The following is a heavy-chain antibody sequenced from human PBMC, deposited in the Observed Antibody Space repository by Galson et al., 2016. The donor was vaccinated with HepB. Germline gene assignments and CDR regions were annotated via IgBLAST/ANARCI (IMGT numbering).Heavy chain of an antibody. D-gene: IGHD4-17*01. V-gene: IGHV3-33*01. CDR2: IWYDGSDK. CDR3: ARGDNPDYGDYASAYYYMDV. Sequence: SLRLSCAASGFTFSSYGMHWVRQAPGKGLEWVAIIWYDGSDKYYADSVKGRFTISRDNSKNTLYLQMNSLRAEDTAVYYCARGDNPDYGDYASAYYYMDVWGKGTTVTVSS. CDR1: GFTFSSYG. J-gene: IGHJ6*03.